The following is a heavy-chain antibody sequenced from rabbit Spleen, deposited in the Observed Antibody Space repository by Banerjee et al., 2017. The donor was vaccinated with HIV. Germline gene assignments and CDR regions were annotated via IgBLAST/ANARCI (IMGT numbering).Heavy chain of an antibody. CDR3: ARGSAAMTMVITGYYLNL. V-gene: IGHV1S40*01. J-gene: IGHJ4*01. D-gene: IGHD2-1*01. CDR1: GFSFSSSYW. Sequence: QSLEESGGDLVKPGASLTLTCTASGFSFSSSYWICWVRQAPGKGLEWIACIRAGGSGDTYYASWAKGRFTISKTSSTTVTLQMASLTAADTAAYFCARGSAAMTMVITGYYLNLWGPGTLVTVS. CDR2: IRAGGSGDT.